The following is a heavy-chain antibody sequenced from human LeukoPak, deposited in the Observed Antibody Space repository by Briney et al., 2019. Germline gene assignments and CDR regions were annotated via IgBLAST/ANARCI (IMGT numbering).Heavy chain of an antibody. Sequence: PGGSLRLSCAASGFTFSSYAMHWVRQAPGKGLEWVAVISYDGSNKYYADSVKGRFTISRDNAKNSLYLQMNSLRADDTAVYYCAKGGYYYYYYYMDVWGKGTTVTVSS. CDR3: AKGGYYYYYYYMDV. CDR1: GFTFSSYA. J-gene: IGHJ6*03. D-gene: IGHD3-16*01. CDR2: ISYDGSNK. V-gene: IGHV3-30*04.